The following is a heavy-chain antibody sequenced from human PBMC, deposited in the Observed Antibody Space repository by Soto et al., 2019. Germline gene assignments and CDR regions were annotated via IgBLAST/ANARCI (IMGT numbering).Heavy chain of an antibody. CDR3: ARGPSGYYYGY. CDR1: GGSFSGYY. Sequence: PSETLSLTCAVYGGSFSGYYWSWIRQPPGKGLEWIGEINHSGSTNYNPSLKSRVTISVDTSKNQFSLKLSSVTAADTAVYYCARGPSGYYYGYWGQGTLVTVS. D-gene: IGHD3-22*01. V-gene: IGHV4-34*01. CDR2: INHSGST. J-gene: IGHJ4*02.